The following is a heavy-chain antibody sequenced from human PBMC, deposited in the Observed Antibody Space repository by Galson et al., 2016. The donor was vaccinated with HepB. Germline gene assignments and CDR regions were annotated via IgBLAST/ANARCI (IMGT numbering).Heavy chain of an antibody. Sequence: SVKVSCKASEYTFTAYYLHWVRQAPGQGLEWMGWINPHSGATNYAKKFQGRVTMTRDTSLSTASVELRSLRSDDTAIYYCAKDQCSGGDCFTTFDNWGQGTLVIVSS. V-gene: IGHV1-2*02. J-gene: IGHJ4*02. CDR2: INPHSGAT. CDR3: AKDQCSGGDCFTTFDN. CDR1: EYTFTAYY. D-gene: IGHD2-21*02.